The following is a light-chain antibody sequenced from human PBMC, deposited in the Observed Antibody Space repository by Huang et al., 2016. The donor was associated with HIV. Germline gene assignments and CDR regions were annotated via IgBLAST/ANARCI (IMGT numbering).Light chain of an antibody. V-gene: IGKV3-20*01. CDR1: QSVSGRS. J-gene: IGKJ1*01. CDR3: QQYAGSPRT. CDR2: GAS. Sequence: EIVLTQSPGTLSLSPGESATLSCRASQSVSGRSLAWYQQKLGQAPKLLIHGASTRASGIPDRFSGAGSGTDFTLTISGLEPEDFAVYYCQQYAGSPRTFGQGTKVEIK.